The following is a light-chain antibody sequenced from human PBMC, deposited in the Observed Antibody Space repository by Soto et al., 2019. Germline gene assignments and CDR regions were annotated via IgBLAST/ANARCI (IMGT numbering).Light chain of an antibody. V-gene: IGKV1-13*02. CDR1: QGISSA. J-gene: IGKJ5*01. Sequence: ALQLTQSPSSLSASVGDRVTITCRASQGISSALAWYQQKPGKAPKLLIYDASSLESGVPSRFSGSGSGTDFTLTISSLQPEDFATYYCQQFNSYPVITFGQGTRLEIK. CDR2: DAS. CDR3: QQFNSYPVIT.